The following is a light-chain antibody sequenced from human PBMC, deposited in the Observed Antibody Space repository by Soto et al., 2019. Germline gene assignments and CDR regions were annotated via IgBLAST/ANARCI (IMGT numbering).Light chain of an antibody. CDR2: AAS. CDR1: QGISSW. J-gene: IGKJ3*01. Sequence: DIQMTQSPSSVSASVGDRVTITCRASQGISSWLACYQQKPGKAPKLLIYAASSLQSGVPSRVSVSGPGTDFTLTISSLPPEDFSTYYCQPANSFPPTLGPGTKVDIK. CDR3: QPANSFPPT. V-gene: IGKV1D-12*01.